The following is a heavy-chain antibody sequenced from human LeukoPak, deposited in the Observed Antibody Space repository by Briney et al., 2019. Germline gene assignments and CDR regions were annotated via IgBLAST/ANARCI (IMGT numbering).Heavy chain of an antibody. V-gene: IGHV4-59*12. CDR1: GGSISSYY. J-gene: IGHJ4*02. D-gene: IGHD3-22*01. Sequence: PSETLSLTCTVSGGSISSYYWSWIRQPPGKGLEWIGYIYYSGSTYYNPSLKSRVTISVDTSKNQFSLKLSSVTAADTAVYYCARVLNYYDSSGYSFDYWGQGTLVTVSS. CDR2: IYYSGST. CDR3: ARVLNYYDSSGYSFDY.